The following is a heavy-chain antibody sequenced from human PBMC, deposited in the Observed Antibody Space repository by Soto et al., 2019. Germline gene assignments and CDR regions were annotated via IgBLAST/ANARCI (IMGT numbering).Heavy chain of an antibody. CDR2: IYPGDSDT. Sequence: GESLKISCKGSGYSFTTYWIVWVRQMPGKGLGWMGAIYPGDSDTRYSPSFEGQVTISADESISTAYLQWNSLKASGTAMYFCARNKGYCDSSSCYGMDVWGQGATVTVSS. D-gene: IGHD2-15*01. J-gene: IGHJ6*02. V-gene: IGHV5-51*01. CDR3: ARNKGYCDSSSCYGMDV. CDR1: GYSFTTYW.